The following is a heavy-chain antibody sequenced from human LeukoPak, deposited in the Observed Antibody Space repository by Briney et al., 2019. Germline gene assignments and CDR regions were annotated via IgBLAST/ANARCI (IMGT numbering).Heavy chain of an antibody. D-gene: IGHD6-13*01. CDR1: GGSFSGYY. CDR2: INHSGST. Sequence: SETLSLTCAVYGGSFSGYYWSWIRQPPGKGLEWIGEINHSGSTNYNPSLKSRVTISVDTSKNQFSLKLSSVTVADTAVYYCARTRGAAAGTDSFDYWGQRTLVTVSS. V-gene: IGHV4-34*01. CDR3: ARTRGAAAGTDSFDY. J-gene: IGHJ4*02.